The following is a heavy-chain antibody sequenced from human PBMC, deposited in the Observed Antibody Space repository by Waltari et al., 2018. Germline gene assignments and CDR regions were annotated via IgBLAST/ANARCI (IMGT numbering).Heavy chain of an antibody. D-gene: IGHD3-10*01. CDR3: ARDAYYYGSGSYQDYYYYMDV. CDR1: GYTFTSYY. V-gene: IGHV1-46*01. Sequence: QVQLVQSGAEVKKPGASVKVSCTASGYTFTSYYMPWVRKHPGPGLEWMGIINPSGGSTSYAQKFQGRVTMTRDTSTSTVYMELSSLRSEDTAVYYCARDAYYYGSGSYQDYYYYMDVWGKGTTVTVSS. CDR2: INPSGGST. J-gene: IGHJ6*03.